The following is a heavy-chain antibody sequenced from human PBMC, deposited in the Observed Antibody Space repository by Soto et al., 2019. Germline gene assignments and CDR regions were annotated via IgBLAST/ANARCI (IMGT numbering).Heavy chain of an antibody. D-gene: IGHD3-22*01. CDR2: ISGSGDRT. V-gene: IGHV3-23*01. CDR3: VKDDGGYPSTAPH. J-gene: IGHJ4*02. CDR1: GITISNYP. Sequence: EVQLLESGGGMVQPGGSLRLSCVASGITISNYPMSWVRQAPGKGLDWVSGISGSGDRTYYADSAKGRFTISKAFSKNSLSLQLDSLAVEDTALYFCVKDDGGYPSTAPHWGQGTLVTVSS.